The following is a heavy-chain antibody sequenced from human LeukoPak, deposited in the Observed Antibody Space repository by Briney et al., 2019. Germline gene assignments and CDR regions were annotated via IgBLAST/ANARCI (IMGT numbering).Heavy chain of an antibody. CDR3: ARGGCSGGSCYYNWFDP. V-gene: IGHV4-59*01. Sequence: SVTLSLTCTVSGGSISSYYWSWSRQPPGKGLEWIGYIYDSGSTNYIPSLKSRVTISVDTSKNQFSLKLTSVTAADTAVYYCARGGCSGGSCYYNWFDPWGQGTLVTVSS. CDR1: GGSISSYY. D-gene: IGHD2-15*01. J-gene: IGHJ5*02. CDR2: IYDSGST.